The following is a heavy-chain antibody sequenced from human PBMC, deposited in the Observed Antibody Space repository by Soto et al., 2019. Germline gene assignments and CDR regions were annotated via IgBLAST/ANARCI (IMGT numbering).Heavy chain of an antibody. J-gene: IGHJ4*02. V-gene: IGHV3-30*18. D-gene: IGHD6-6*01. CDR1: GFTFSSYG. CDR2: ISYDGSNK. CDR3: AKDREYSSSFPDY. Sequence: GGSLRLSCAASGFTFSSYGMHWVRQAPGKGLEWVAVISYDGSNKYYADSVKGRFTISRDNSKNTLYLQMNSLRAEDTAVYYCAKDREYSSSFPDYWGQGTLVTVSS.